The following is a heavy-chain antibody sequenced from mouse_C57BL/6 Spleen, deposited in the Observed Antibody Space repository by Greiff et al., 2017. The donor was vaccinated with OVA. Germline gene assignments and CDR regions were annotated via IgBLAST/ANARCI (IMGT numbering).Heavy chain of an antibody. Sequence: VKVVESGPGLVQPSQSLSITCTVSGFSLTSYGVHWVRQSPGKGLEWLGVIWRGGSTDYNAAFISRLSISKDNSKSQVFFKMNSLQADDTAIYYCARNRYGSSYWYFDVWGTGTTVTVSS. CDR1: GFSLTSYG. CDR2: IWRGGST. J-gene: IGHJ1*03. D-gene: IGHD1-1*01. V-gene: IGHV2-2*01. CDR3: ARNRYGSSYWYFDV.